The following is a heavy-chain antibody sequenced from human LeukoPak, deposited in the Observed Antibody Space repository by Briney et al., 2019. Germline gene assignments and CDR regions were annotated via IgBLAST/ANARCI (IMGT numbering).Heavy chain of an antibody. CDR3: ARDRDGYTFDY. CDR2: ISSSSSYI. Sequence: KAGGSLRLSCAASGFTFSSYSMNWVRQAPGKGLQWVSSISSSSSYIYYAGSVKGRFTISRDNAKNSLYLQMNSLRAEDTAVYYCARDRDGYTFDYWGQGTLVTVSS. V-gene: IGHV3-21*01. CDR1: GFTFSSYS. D-gene: IGHD5-24*01. J-gene: IGHJ4*02.